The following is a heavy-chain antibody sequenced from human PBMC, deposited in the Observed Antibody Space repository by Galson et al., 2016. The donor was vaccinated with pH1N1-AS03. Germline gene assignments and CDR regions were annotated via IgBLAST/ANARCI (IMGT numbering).Heavy chain of an antibody. CDR3: ARGSYSSGWYRGRNAFDI. CDR2: VDHSGII. J-gene: IGHJ3*02. CDR1: GGTFSGFF. Sequence: SETLSLTCDVLGGTFSGFFWNWVRQSSGKGLEWIGEVDHSGIITYNPSLKSRVTISVDPSKNQISLNLNSVTAADTAVYYCARGSYSSGWYRGRNAFDIWGQGTMVTVSS. D-gene: IGHD6-19*01. V-gene: IGHV4-34*01.